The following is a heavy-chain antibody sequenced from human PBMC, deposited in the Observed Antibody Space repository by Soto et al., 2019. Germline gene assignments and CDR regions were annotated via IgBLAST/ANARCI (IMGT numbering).Heavy chain of an antibody. J-gene: IGHJ4*02. V-gene: IGHV4-39*01. CDR3: ARQGYCNSGGCPGHFDN. Sequence: SETLSLTCTVSGGSIFSNSYYWGWIRQPPGKGLEWIGSVYYSGNSYTNPSLKSRVTVSVDTSKNQFSMRLTSVTAADTAVYFCARQGYCNSGGCPGHFDNWGQGALVTVSS. D-gene: IGHD2-2*01. CDR2: VYYSGNS. CDR1: GGSIFSNSYY.